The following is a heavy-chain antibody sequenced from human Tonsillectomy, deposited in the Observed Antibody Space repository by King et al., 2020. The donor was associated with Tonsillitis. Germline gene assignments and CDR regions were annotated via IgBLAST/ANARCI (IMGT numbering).Heavy chain of an antibody. V-gene: IGHV4-30-4*01. D-gene: IGHD3-9*01. CDR2: IYYSGST. CDR1: GGSISSGDYY. CDR3: ARESYYVILTGYLTTQPDACDI. J-gene: IGHJ3*02. Sequence: QLQESGPGLVKPSQTLSLTCTVSGGSISSGDYYWSWIRQPPGKGLEWIGYIYYSGSTYYNPSLKSRVTISVDTSKNQFSLKLSSVTAADTAVYYCARESYYVILTGYLTTQPDACDIWGQGTMVTVSS.